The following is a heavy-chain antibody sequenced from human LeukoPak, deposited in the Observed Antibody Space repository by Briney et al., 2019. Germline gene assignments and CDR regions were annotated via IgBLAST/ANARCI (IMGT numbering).Heavy chain of an antibody. V-gene: IGHV3-7*01. CDR2: IKQDGSEK. CDR3: ARSFGELLSRSYYYYMDV. Sequence: GGSLRLSCAASGFTFRSYWMSWVRQAPGKGLEWVANIKQDGSEKSYVDSVKGRFTISRDNAKNSLYLQMNSLRAEDTAVYYCARSFGELLSRSYYYYMDVWGKGTTVTVSS. D-gene: IGHD3-10*01. CDR1: GFTFRSYW. J-gene: IGHJ6*03.